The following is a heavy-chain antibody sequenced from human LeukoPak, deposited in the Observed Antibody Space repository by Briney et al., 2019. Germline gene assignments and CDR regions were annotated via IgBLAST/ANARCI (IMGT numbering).Heavy chain of an antibody. J-gene: IGHJ5*02. D-gene: IGHD2-15*01. V-gene: IGHV1-2*02. CDR1: GYTFNGYY. CDR3: ATDPDCCGGICYSEDWFDP. Sequence: SVKLSCRASGYTFNGYYMHWVRQAPGQGLVWMGCINPNSDGTNYAQQFQGRVTMTRDTCIRAAYLELSRLRSDDTAVYYCATDPDCCGGICYSEDWFDPWGQGTLVTVSS. CDR2: INPNSDGT.